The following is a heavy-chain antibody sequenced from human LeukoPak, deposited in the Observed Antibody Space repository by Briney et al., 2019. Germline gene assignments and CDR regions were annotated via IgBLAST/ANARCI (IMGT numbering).Heavy chain of an antibody. CDR1: GFTFSSYA. V-gene: IGHV3-23*01. D-gene: IGHD2-15*01. CDR3: AKQRSEVVVAATNY. J-gene: IGHJ4*02. CDR2: ITGGGDTT. Sequence: GGSLRLSCAASGFTFSSYAMTWVRQAPGKGLEWVSSITGGGDTTYYADSVRGRFTISRDNSKNTLSLQTNRLRAEDTAVYYCAKQRSEVVVAATNYWGQGTLVTVSS.